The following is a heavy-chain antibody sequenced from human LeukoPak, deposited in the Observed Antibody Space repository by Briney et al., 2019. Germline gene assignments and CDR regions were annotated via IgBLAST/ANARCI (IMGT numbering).Heavy chain of an antibody. Sequence: GGSLKLSFAASGFTFSGSAMHWVRQAPGKGLEWVAVISYDGSNKYYADSVKGRFTISRDNSKNTLYLQMNSLRAEDTAVYYCARVSAAGTGSGYYGMDVWGQGTTVTVSS. D-gene: IGHD6-13*01. CDR2: ISYDGSNK. J-gene: IGHJ6*02. CDR1: GFTFSGSA. CDR3: ARVSAAGTGSGYYGMDV. V-gene: IGHV3-30-3*01.